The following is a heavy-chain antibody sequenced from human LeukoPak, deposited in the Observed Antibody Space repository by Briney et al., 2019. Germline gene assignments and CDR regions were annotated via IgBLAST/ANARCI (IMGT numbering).Heavy chain of an antibody. V-gene: IGHV4-34*01. CDR3: AREGEYSYGYGDY. J-gene: IGHJ4*02. CDR2: INHSGST. CDR1: GGSFSGYY. D-gene: IGHD5-18*01. Sequence: PSETLSLTCAVYGGSFSGYYWSWIRQPPGKGLEWIGEINHSGSTNYNPSLKSRVTISVDTSKNQFSLKPSSVTAADTAVYYCAREGEYSYGYGDYWGQGTLVTVSS.